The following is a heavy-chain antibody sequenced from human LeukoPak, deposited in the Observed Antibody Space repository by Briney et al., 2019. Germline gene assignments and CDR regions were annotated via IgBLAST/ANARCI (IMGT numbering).Heavy chain of an antibody. CDR3: ARDPGRFVVPAAG. V-gene: IGHV1-69*04. J-gene: IGHJ4*02. D-gene: IGHD2-2*01. CDR1: GGTFSSYT. CDR2: IIPILGIA. Sequence: SVKVSCKASGGTFSSYTISWVRQAPGQGLEWMGRIIPILGIANYAQKFQGRVTITADKSTSAAYMELSSLRSEDTAVYYCARDPGRFVVPAAGWGQGTLVTVSS.